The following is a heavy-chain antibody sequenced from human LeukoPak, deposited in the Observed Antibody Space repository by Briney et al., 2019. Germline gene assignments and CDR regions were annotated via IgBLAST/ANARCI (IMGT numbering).Heavy chain of an antibody. V-gene: IGHV3-30*02. J-gene: IGHJ4*02. CDR3: AKDRQRFGELLPFDY. D-gene: IGHD3-10*01. CDR2: IRYDGSNK. Sequence: GGSLRLSCAASGFTFSSYGMYWVRQAPGKGLEWVAFIRYDGSNKYYADSVKGRFTISRDNSKNTLYLQMNSLRAEGTAVYYCAKDRQRFGELLPFDYWGQGTLVTVSS. CDR1: GFTFSSYG.